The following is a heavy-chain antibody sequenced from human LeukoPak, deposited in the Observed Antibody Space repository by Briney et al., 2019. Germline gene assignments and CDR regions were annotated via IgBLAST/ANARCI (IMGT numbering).Heavy chain of an antibody. CDR2: VSLSGDRT. CDR3: ATDTPPQYYYHSSGYYY. Sequence: GGSLGLSCAASGFTFSTYAMNWVRQAPGKGLEWVSTVSLSGDRTYYADSVKGRFTISRDNSKNTLYLQMNSLRAEDTAVYYCATDTPPQYYYHSSGYYYWGKGTLVTVSS. CDR1: GFTFSTYA. V-gene: IGHV3-23*01. J-gene: IGHJ4*02. D-gene: IGHD3-22*01.